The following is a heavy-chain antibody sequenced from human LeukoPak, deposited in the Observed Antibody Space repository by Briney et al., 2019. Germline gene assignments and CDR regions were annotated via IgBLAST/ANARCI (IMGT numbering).Heavy chain of an antibody. J-gene: IGHJ4*02. CDR3: AKDQGAVAVRGYYFDY. V-gene: IGHV3-23*01. Sequence: GGSLRLSCAASGFTFSSYAMSWVRQAPGKGLEWVSAISGSGGSTYYADSVKGRFTISRDNSKNTLYPQMNSLRAEDTAVYYCAKDQGAVAVRGYYFDYWGQGTLVTVSS. D-gene: IGHD6-19*01. CDR1: GFTFSSYA. CDR2: ISGSGGST.